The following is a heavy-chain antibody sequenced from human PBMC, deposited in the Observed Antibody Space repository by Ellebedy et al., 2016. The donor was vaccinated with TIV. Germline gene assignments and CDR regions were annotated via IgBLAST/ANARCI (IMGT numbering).Heavy chain of an antibody. CDR1: GFTFSSYA. J-gene: IGHJ6*02. V-gene: IGHV3-30*04. D-gene: IGHD1-14*01. CDR3: ARDRTLDV. Sequence: GESLKISXAASGFTFSSYAMHWVRQAPGKGLEWVAVISYDGSNKYYADSVKGRFTISRDNSKNTLYLQMNSLRAEDTAVYYCARDRTLDVWGQGTTVTVSS. CDR2: ISYDGSNK.